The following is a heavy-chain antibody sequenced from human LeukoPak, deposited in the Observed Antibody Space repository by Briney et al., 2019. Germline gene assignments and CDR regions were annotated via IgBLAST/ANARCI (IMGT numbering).Heavy chain of an antibody. J-gene: IGHJ6*02. Sequence: GGSLRLSCEASGFTFSSYWMHWVRQAPGRGLVWVSRIHSDEIRTNYADSVTGRFTISRDNAKNTVYLQMNSLRDEDTAVYYCARSHYYGMDVWGQGTTVTVAS. CDR2: IHSDEIRT. V-gene: IGHV3-74*01. CDR3: ARSHYYGMDV. CDR1: GFTFSSYW.